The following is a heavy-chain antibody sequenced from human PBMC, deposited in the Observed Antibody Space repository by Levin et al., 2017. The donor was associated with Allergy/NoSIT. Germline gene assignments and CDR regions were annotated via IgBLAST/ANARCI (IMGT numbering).Heavy chain of an antibody. CDR3: AKDRALGTVVYPDFGD. D-gene: IGHD4-23*01. CDR2: ILYDGSNE. J-gene: IGHJ4*02. V-gene: IGHV3-30*18. Sequence: GGSLRLSCAASGFIFRSYGMHWVRQAPGKGLEWVAVILYDGSNEYYADSVKGRFTISRDISENTLYLQMDSLRTEDTAVYYCAKDRALGTVVYPDFGDWGRGTLVTGSS. CDR1: GFIFRSYG.